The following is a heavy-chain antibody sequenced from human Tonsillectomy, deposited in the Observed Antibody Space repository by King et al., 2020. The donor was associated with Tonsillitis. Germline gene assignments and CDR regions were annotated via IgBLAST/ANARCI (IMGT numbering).Heavy chain of an antibody. V-gene: IGHV1-2*02. Sequence: VQLVESGAEVKKPGASMKVSCKASGYTFTGYYMDWVRQAPGQGLEWMAWINPNSGGTYYAQKFQGRVTMTRDTSINTAYMELSRLRSDDTAVYYCARGGSSSSLNYYYGMDVWGQGTTVTVSS. J-gene: IGHJ6*02. CDR3: ARGGSSSSLNYYYGMDV. CDR1: GYTFTGYY. D-gene: IGHD6-13*01. CDR2: INPNSGGT.